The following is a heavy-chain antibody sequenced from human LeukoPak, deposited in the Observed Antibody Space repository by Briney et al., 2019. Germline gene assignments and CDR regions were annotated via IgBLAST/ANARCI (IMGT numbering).Heavy chain of an antibody. CDR3: ARDSNGYYY. V-gene: IGHV4-59*01. D-gene: IGHD2-8*01. Sequence: SETLSLTCTVSGGSISSYYWSWIRQPPGKGLEWIGYIYYSGSTNYNPSLKSRVTISVDTSKNQLSLKLSSVTAADTAVYYCARDSNGYYYWGQGTLVTVSS. CDR2: IYYSGST. J-gene: IGHJ4*02. CDR1: GGSISSYY.